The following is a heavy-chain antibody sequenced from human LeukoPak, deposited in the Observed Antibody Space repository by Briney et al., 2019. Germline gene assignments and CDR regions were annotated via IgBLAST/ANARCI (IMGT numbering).Heavy chain of an antibody. Sequence: SQTLSLTCAVYGASFSGYYWSWIRQPPRKGLEWIGEINHSGSTNYNPSLKSRVTISVDTSKNQFSLKLSSVTAADTAVYYCARVPDYWGQGTLVTVSS. CDR1: GASFSGYY. CDR2: INHSGST. CDR3: ARVPDY. J-gene: IGHJ4*02. V-gene: IGHV4-34*01.